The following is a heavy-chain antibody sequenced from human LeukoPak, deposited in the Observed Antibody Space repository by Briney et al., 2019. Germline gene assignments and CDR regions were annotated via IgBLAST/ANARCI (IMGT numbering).Heavy chain of an antibody. CDR1: GYTFTGYY. D-gene: IGHD6-6*01. CDR2: INPSGGST. Sequence: ASVKVSCKASGYTFTGYYMHWVRQAPGQGLEWMGIINPSGGSTSYAQKFQGRVTMTRDTSTSTVYMELSSLRSEDTAVYYCARDLGNRIAARLPGKTMDVWGKGTTVTVSS. V-gene: IGHV1-46*03. CDR3: ARDLGNRIAARLPGKTMDV. J-gene: IGHJ6*03.